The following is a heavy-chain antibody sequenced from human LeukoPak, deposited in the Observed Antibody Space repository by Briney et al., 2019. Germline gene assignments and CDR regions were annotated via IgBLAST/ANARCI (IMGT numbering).Heavy chain of an antibody. Sequence: GGSLRLSCAASGFTLSNYDMHWVRQVIGKGLEWVSGIGTAGNTYYGGSVKGRFSSSRENAKNFLYLQMNSLRAGDTAVYYCARADLRGYSLHYWGQGTLVTVSS. J-gene: IGHJ4*02. CDR1: GFTLSNYD. CDR3: ARADLRGYSLHY. D-gene: IGHD5-18*01. CDR2: IGTAGNT. V-gene: IGHV3-13*01.